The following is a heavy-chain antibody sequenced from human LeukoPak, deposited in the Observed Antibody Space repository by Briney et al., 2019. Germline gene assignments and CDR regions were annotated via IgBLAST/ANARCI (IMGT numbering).Heavy chain of an antibody. D-gene: IGHD2-2*01. CDR2: ISGSGGST. CDR1: GFTFSSYA. J-gene: IGHJ4*02. V-gene: IGHV3-23*01. CDR3: AKGHCSSTSCYLVDY. Sequence: GGSLRLSCAASGFTFSSYAMSWVRQAPGKGLEWVSAISGSGGSTYYADSVKGRFTISRDNSKNPLYLQMNSLRAEDTAVYYCAKGHCSSTSCYLVDYWGQGTLVTVSS.